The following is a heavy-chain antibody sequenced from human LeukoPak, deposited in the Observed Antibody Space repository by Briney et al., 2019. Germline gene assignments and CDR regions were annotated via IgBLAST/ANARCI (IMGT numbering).Heavy chain of an antibody. CDR3: ARLGGKGSHYYMDV. J-gene: IGHJ6*03. D-gene: IGHD4-23*01. CDR2: LTQFFRRT. CDR1: GGSFRTYP. V-gene: IGHV1-69*05. Sequence: GASVKVSCKASGGSFRTYPISWVRQAPGQGLEWMGGLTQFFRRTNYTQKFQGRLTMTRDTSISTAYMELSRLRSGDTAVYYCARLGGKGSHYYMDVWGKGTTVTVSS.